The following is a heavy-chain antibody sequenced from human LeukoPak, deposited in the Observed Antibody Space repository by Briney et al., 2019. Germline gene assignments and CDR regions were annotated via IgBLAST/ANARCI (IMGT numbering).Heavy chain of an antibody. J-gene: IGHJ4*02. V-gene: IGHV4-39*01. CDR2: IYFTGNT. D-gene: IGHD3-22*01. CDR1: GGSINSAGYY. Sequence: SETLSLTCTVTGGSINSAGYYWGWIRQPPGKGLGWIGFIYFTGNTYYNPSFRSRVTLSVDTSKSQFSLELSSVTAADTAVYSCARYYDLDAYHRAFDYWGQGILVTVSS. CDR3: ARYYDLDAYHRAFDY.